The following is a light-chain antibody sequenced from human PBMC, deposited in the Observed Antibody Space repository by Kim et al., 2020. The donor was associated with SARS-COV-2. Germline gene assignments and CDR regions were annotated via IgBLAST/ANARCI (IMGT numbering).Light chain of an antibody. CDR2: QDS. Sequence: VSVSPGETGSITCSGDKLGDKYTFWYQQRTGLSPVLVIYQDSKRPSGIPERFSASSSGNTATLTISGTQAMDEADYYCQAWGSAVVFGGGTQLTVL. CDR1: KLGDKY. V-gene: IGLV3-1*01. CDR3: QAWGSAVV. J-gene: IGLJ2*01.